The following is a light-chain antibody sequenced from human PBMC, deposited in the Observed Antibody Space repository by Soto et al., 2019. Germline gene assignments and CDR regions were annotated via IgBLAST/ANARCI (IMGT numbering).Light chain of an antibody. J-gene: IGLJ2*01. V-gene: IGLV2-14*01. CDR2: EVS. CDR3: SSYTSSSTVL. Sequence: QSALTQPASVSGSPGQSITISCTGTSSDVGGYNYVSWYQQHPGKAPKLMIYEVSNRPAGVSNRFSGSKSGNTASLTISGLHAEDEADYYCSSYTSSSTVLFGGGTKLTV. CDR1: SSDVGGYNY.